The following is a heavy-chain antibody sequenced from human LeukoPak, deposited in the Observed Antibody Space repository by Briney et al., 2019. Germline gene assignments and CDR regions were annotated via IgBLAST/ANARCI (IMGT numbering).Heavy chain of an antibody. CDR2: IYYSGST. V-gene: IGHV4-34*01. Sequence: SETLSLTCAVYGGSFSGYYWSWIRQPPGKGLEWIGSIYYSGSTYYTPSLKSRVTISVDTSKNQFSLKLSSATAADTAVYYCARGIRLGGQGILVTVSS. J-gene: IGHJ4*02. CDR3: ARGIRL. CDR1: GGSFSGYY. D-gene: IGHD5-12*01.